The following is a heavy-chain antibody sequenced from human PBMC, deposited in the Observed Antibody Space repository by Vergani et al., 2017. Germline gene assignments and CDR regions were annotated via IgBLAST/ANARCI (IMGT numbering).Heavy chain of an antibody. CDR1: GFSFSSHA. Sequence: QVQLAESGGGRVQPGRSLRLSCAASGFSFSSHAIHRVRQAPGKGLEWVAFISNDGSKKYYADSVKGRFTISRDNSKNTLDLQMNSLRTQDTAVYYCAKAGSVTSGSLQYNFYMDVWGKGTTVTVS. J-gene: IGHJ6*03. CDR3: AKAGSVTSGSLQYNFYMDV. V-gene: IGHV3-30*18. D-gene: IGHD3-10*01. CDR2: ISNDGSKK.